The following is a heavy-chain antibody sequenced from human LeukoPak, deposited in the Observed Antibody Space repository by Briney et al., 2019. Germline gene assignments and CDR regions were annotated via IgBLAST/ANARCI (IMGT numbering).Heavy chain of an antibody. Sequence: SETLSLTCTVSGGSISSYYRSWIPQPPGKGLGWIGYIYYSGNTNYNPSLKSRVTISVDTSKNQFSLKLSSVTAADTAVYYCARQGGGFWYFDLWGRGTLVTVSS. D-gene: IGHD6-25*01. CDR1: GGSISSYY. V-gene: IGHV4-59*08. CDR3: ARQGGGFWYFDL. CDR2: IYYSGNT. J-gene: IGHJ2*01.